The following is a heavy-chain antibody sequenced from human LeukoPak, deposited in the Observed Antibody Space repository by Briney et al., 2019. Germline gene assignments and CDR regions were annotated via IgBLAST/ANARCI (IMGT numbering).Heavy chain of an antibody. D-gene: IGHD6-13*01. Sequence: TGGSLRLSCAASGFTFSSYAMNWVRQAPGKGPEWVSAISGGGVSTYYADSVKGRFTISRDNSKSTLYLQMNSLRAEDTAVYYCAKAQSVGSSWGGDYWGQGTLVTVSS. CDR1: GFTFSSYA. V-gene: IGHV3-23*01. CDR3: AKAQSVGSSWGGDY. CDR2: ISGGGVST. J-gene: IGHJ4*02.